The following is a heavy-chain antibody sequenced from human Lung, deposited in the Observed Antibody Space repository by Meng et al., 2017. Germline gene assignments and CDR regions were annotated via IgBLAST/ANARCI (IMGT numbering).Heavy chain of an antibody. CDR1: GGSFSDYY. D-gene: IGHD4-11*01. J-gene: IGHJ4*02. V-gene: IGHV4-34*01. Sequence: GRVQRGGAVLLKPSATLSFTCVVSGGSFSDYYWSWIRQPPGKGLEWIGEINHSGSTNYNPSLESRATISVDTSQNNLSLKLSSVTAADSAVYYCARGPTTMAHDFDYWGQGTLVTVSS. CDR3: ARGPTTMAHDFDY. CDR2: INHSGST.